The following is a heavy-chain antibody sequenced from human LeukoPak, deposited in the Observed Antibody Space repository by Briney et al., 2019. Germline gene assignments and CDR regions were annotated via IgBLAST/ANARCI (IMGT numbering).Heavy chain of an antibody. Sequence: GGSLRLSCAASGFIFSNYGMHWVRQAPGKGLEWVAFIPYDGSNKYYVDSVKGRFTISRDNSKNTLYLQMNSLRAEDTAVYYCARVAYSSGWSPGYFQHWGQGTLVTVSS. CDR3: ARVAYSSGWSPGYFQH. CDR2: IPYDGSNK. V-gene: IGHV3-30*02. CDR1: GFIFSNYG. D-gene: IGHD6-19*01. J-gene: IGHJ1*01.